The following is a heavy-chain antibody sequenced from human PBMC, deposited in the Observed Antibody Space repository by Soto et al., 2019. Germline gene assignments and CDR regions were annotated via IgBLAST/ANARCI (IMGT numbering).Heavy chain of an antibody. CDR2: INTDGSST. D-gene: IGHD1-26*01. CDR3: AIEPPGRAWAGATDY. J-gene: IGHJ4*02. Sequence: EVQLVESGGGLVQPGGSLRLSCAASGFTFSSYWMHWVRQAPGKGLVWVSRINTDGSSTCYADSVKGRFTISRDNAANTLSLQMNSLRVEDTAIYYCAIEPPGRAWAGATDYWGQGTLVTVSS. V-gene: IGHV3-74*01. CDR1: GFTFSSYW.